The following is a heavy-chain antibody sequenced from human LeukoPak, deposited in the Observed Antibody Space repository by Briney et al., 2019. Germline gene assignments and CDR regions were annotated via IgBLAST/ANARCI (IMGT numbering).Heavy chain of an antibody. Sequence: GGSLRLSCAASGFTFSSYAMHWVRQAPGKGLEYVSAISSNGGSTYYANSVKGRFTISRDNSKNTLYLQMNSLRAEDTAVYYCARRAGAYSHPYDYWGQGTLVTVSS. CDR2: ISSNGGST. V-gene: IGHV3-64*01. D-gene: IGHD4/OR15-4a*01. CDR1: GFTFSSYA. CDR3: ARRAGAYSHPYDY. J-gene: IGHJ4*02.